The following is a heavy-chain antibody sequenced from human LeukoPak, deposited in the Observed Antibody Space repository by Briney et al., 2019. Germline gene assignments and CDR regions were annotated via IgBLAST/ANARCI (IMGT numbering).Heavy chain of an antibody. CDR1: GGSIRSGDFY. CDR2: IYYSGST. D-gene: IGHD6-13*01. J-gene: IGHJ6*02. CDR3: ARESVAAAGETYYGMDV. V-gene: IGHV4-30-4*01. Sequence: SQTLSLTCTVSGGSIRSGDFYWSWIRQPPGKGLEWIGYIYYSGSTNYNPSLKSRVTISKDTSKNQFSLKLSSVTAADTAVYYCARESVAAAGETYYGMDVWGQGTTVTVSS.